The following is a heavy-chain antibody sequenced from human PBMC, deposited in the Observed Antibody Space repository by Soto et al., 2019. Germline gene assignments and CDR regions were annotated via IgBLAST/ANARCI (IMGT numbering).Heavy chain of an antibody. D-gene: IGHD3-10*01. CDR1: GGTFSSYA. V-gene: IGHV1-69*06. CDR3: ARGPRGTMVRGVIRPHDYYYGMDV. CDR2: IIPIFGTA. J-gene: IGHJ6*01. Sequence: SVKVACKASGGTFSSYAISWVRQAPGQGLEWMGWIIPIFGTANYAQKFQGRVTITADKSTSTAYMELSSLRSEDTAVYYCARGPRGTMVRGVIRPHDYYYGMDVWGQGTTVTVSS.